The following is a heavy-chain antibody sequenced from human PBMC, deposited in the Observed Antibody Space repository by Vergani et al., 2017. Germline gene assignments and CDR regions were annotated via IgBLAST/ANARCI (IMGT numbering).Heavy chain of an antibody. V-gene: IGHV4-31*03. J-gene: IGHJ3*02. CDR1: GGSINSGGYY. CDR2: ISYTGST. D-gene: IGHD2-2*01. CDR3: ARVVPAAHDAFDI. Sequence: QVQLQESGPGLVKPSQTLSLTCTVSGGSINSGGYYWNWIRQHPGKGLEWIGYISYTGSTYYNPSLKSRLTISVDTSKTQFSLKLSSVTAADTAVYYCARVVPAAHDAFDIWGQGTMVTVSS.